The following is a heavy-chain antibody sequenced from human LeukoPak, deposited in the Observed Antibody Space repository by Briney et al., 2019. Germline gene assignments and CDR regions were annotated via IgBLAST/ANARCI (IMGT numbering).Heavy chain of an antibody. CDR1: GYRFTNYY. CDR3: ARGLGWGDYAEYYFDY. J-gene: IGHJ4*02. Sequence: ASGKVSCKASGYRFTNYYMNWVRQAPGQGLEWMGILNPRTGSTSLAQKFKGRVSMTRDTSTSTVYMELSSLRSEDTAVYSCARGLGWGDYAEYYFDYWGQGTLVTVSS. V-gene: IGHV1-46*01. D-gene: IGHD4-17*01. CDR2: LNPRTGST.